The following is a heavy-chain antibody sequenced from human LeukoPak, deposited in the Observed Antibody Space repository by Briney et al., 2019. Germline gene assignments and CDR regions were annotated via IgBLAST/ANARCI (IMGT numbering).Heavy chain of an antibody. D-gene: IGHD3-3*01. J-gene: IGHJ6*02. Sequence: GGSLRLSCAASGFTFSSYAMHWVRQAPGKGLEWVAVISYDGSNKYYADSVKGRFTISRDNSKNTLYLQMNSLRAEDTAVYYCAREEYHDFWSGYKALNYYGMDVWGQGTTVTVSS. V-gene: IGHV3-30-3*01. CDR1: GFTFSSYA. CDR3: AREEYHDFWSGYKALNYYGMDV. CDR2: ISYDGSNK.